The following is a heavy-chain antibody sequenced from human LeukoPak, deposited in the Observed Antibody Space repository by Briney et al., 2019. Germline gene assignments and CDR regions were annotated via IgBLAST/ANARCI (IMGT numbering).Heavy chain of an antibody. CDR2: IYTSGST. D-gene: IGHD5-12*01. CDR3: ARATSSYFYYMYV. Sequence: SETLSLTCTVSGGSISSYYWSWIRQPAGKGREWIGRIYTSGSTNYHPSLKGRVTISGATSKNQFSLSVSSVTAADTAVYYCARATSSYFYYMYVWGKGTTVTISS. V-gene: IGHV4-4*07. CDR1: GGSISSYY. J-gene: IGHJ6*03.